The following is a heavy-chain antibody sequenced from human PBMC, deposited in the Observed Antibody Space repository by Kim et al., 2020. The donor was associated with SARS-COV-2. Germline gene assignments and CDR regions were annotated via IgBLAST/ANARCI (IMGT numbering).Heavy chain of an antibody. J-gene: IGHJ4*02. CDR2: VLTTGTT. D-gene: IGHD5-18*01. CDR3: ARGRYAYGYFGY. Sequence: SETLSLTCSVSGDSISSGTYYWTWIRQPAGKGLEWIGRVLTTGTTNYNPSLKSRVAISLDTAKNHFSLDLSSVTAADTAFYYCARGRYAYGYFGYWGQGTLVTVPS. V-gene: IGHV4-61*02. CDR1: GDSISSGTYY.